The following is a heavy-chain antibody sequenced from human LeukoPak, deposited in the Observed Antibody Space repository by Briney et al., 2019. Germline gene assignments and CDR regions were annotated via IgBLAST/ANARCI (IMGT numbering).Heavy chain of an antibody. CDR2: LSGSGGAT. CDR1: GFTFSNYA. CDR3: AKKRVITTPDAIDWYFDL. D-gene: IGHD1-1*01. V-gene: IGHV3-23*01. Sequence: PGGSLRLSCAASGFTFSNYAMAWVRQAQGKGLEWVSILSGSGGATYYADSVKGRFTISRDNSENTLFLQMNNLGAEDTALYYCAKKRVITTPDAIDWYFDLWGRGTLVTVSS. J-gene: IGHJ2*01.